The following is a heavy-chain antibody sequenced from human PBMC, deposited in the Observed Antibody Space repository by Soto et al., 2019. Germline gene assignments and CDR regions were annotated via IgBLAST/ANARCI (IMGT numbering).Heavy chain of an antibody. V-gene: IGHV4-39*01. CDR1: GGSITSNSFY. D-gene: IGHD3-22*01. CDR3: ARQEFYYDTSGFDY. Sequence: QLQLQESGPGLVKPSETLSLTCTVSGGSITSNSFYWGWIRQPPGKGLEWIGSIYYSGSTYYNPSLKSRVSIFVDTSKNQFSLKLSSVTAADMAVYYCARQEFYYDTSGFDYWGQGTLVTVSS. J-gene: IGHJ4*02. CDR2: IYYSGST.